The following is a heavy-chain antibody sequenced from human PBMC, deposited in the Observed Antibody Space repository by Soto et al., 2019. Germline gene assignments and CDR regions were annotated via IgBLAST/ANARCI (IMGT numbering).Heavy chain of an antibody. CDR3: ARDSSSPPTRYYYYGMDV. CDR1: GFTFSSYA. CDR2: ISYDGSNK. Sequence: GGSLRLSCAASGFTFSSYAMHWVRQAPGKGLEWVAVISYDGSNKYYADSVKGRFTISRDNSKNTLYLQMNSLRAEDTAVYYCARDSSSPPTRYYYYGMDVWGQGTTVTVSS. J-gene: IGHJ6*02. D-gene: IGHD6-6*01. V-gene: IGHV3-30-3*01.